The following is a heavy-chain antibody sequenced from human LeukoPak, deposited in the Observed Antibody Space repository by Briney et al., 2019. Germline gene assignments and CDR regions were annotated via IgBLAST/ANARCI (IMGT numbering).Heavy chain of an antibody. CDR2: IWYDGSNK. V-gene: IGHV3-33*01. CDR1: GFTFSSYG. Sequence: GGSLRLSCAASGFTFSSYGMHWVRQAPGKGLEWVAVIWYDGSNKYYADSVKGRFTISRENSKNTPYLQMNGLRAEDTAVYYCARGGGANWFDPWGQGTLVTVSS. D-gene: IGHD1-26*01. CDR3: ARGGGANWFDP. J-gene: IGHJ5*02.